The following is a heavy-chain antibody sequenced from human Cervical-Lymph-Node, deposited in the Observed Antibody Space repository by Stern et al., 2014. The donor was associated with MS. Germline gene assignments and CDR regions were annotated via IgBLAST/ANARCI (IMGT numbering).Heavy chain of an antibody. CDR2: INPNSGGT. CDR3: ARGPNEHWGGHYHSNGLDV. D-gene: IGHD7-27*01. V-gene: IGHV1-2*06. J-gene: IGHJ6*02. Sequence: QVQLVQSGAEVKKPGASVTVSCTASGYAFNSYYLHWVRQAPGQGLELMGRINPNSGGTAYAPRFHGRGAMPTEAAIITAYMELTGLTSDDTAVYYCARGPNEHWGGHYHSNGLDVWGLGTTVTVSS. CDR1: GYAFNSYY.